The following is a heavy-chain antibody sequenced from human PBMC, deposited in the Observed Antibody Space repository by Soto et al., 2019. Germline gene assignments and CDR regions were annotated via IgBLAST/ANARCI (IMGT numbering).Heavy chain of an antibody. Sequence: RLSCAASGFTFSSYGMSWVRQAPGKGLEWVSVISGSGSSTYYADSVKGRFTIARDNSKKTLYLQMKSLRAEDTAVYYCAKALWRGDVTYYYYGMDVWGQGTTVTVSS. D-gene: IGHD4-17*01. CDR2: ISGSGSST. J-gene: IGHJ6*02. CDR3: AKALWRGDVTYYYYGMDV. V-gene: IGHV3-23*01. CDR1: GFTFSSYG.